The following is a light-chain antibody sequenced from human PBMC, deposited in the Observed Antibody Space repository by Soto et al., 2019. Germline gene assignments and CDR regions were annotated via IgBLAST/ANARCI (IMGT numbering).Light chain of an antibody. CDR3: QQYTNWPIT. J-gene: IGKJ5*01. CDR1: QTVGKN. CDR2: GIS. V-gene: IGKV3-15*01. Sequence: EVVMTQSPATLSVSPGERATLSGRASQTVGKNYLDWYQQKPGQAPRLLIYGISARSTGIPARFSGSGSGTEFTLTINSLQSEDFAVYYCQQYTNWPITFGQGTRLEI.